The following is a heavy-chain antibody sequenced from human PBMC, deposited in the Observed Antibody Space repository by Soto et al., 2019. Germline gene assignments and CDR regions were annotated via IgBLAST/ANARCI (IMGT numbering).Heavy chain of an antibody. CDR2: IYHSGST. CDR1: GGSISSGGYS. D-gene: IGHD3-22*01. Sequence: SETLSLTCAVSGGSISSGGYSWSWIRQPPGKGLEWIGYIYHSGSTYYNPSLKSRVAISVDRSKNQFSLKLSSVTAADTAVYYCVWDYYESSGYSDDWGQGTLVTVSS. V-gene: IGHV4-30-2*01. J-gene: IGHJ4*02. CDR3: VWDYYESSGYSDD.